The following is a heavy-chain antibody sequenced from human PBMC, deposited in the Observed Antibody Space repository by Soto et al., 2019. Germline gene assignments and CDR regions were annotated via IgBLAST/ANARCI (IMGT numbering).Heavy chain of an antibody. J-gene: IGHJ4*02. Sequence: EVQLVESGGGLVQPGRSLRLSCAASGFTFDDYAMHWVRQAPGKGLEWVSGISWNSGSIGYADSVKGRFTISRDNAKNSLYLQMNSLRAEDTALYYSAKGAVAGHFDYWGQGTLVTVSS. CDR3: AKGAVAGHFDY. CDR1: GFTFDDYA. CDR2: ISWNSGSI. D-gene: IGHD6-19*01. V-gene: IGHV3-9*01.